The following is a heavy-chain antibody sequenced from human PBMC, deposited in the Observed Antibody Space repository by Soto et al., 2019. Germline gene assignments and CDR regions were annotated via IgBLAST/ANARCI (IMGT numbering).Heavy chain of an antibody. CDR1: VGSFSVYY. D-gene: IGHD6-6*01. J-gene: IGHJ4*02. CDR3: ARGSSIAARFTYYFDY. Sequence: SETLSVTCAVYVGSFSVYYWSWIRQPPGKGLEWIGEINHSGSTNYNPSLKSRVTISVDTSKNQFSLKLSSVTAADTAVYYCARGSSIAARFTYYFDYWGQGTLVTVSS. CDR2: INHSGST. V-gene: IGHV4-34*01.